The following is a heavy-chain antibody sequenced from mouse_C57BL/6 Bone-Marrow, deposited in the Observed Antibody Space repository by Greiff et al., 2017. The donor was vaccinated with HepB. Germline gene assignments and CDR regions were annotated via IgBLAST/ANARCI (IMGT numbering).Heavy chain of an antibody. Sequence: EVKLVESGGDLVKPGGSLKISCAASGFTFSSYGMSWVRQTPDKRLEWVATISSGGSYTYYPDNVKGRFTISRDNAKNTLYLQMSSLKSEDTAMYYCARPRDSSPLAYWGQGTLVTVSA. CDR1: GFTFSSYG. D-gene: IGHD3-2*02. J-gene: IGHJ3*01. CDR3: ARPRDSSPLAY. CDR2: ISSGGSYT. V-gene: IGHV5-6*01.